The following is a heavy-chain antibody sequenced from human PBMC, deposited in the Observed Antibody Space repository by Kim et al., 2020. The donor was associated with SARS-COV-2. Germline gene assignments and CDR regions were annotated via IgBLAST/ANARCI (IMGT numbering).Heavy chain of an antibody. D-gene: IGHD1-26*01. V-gene: IGHV3-33*06. Sequence: GGSLRLSCAASGFTFSSYAMHWVRQAPGKGLEWVAVIWYDGSNKYYADSVKGRFTISRDNSKNTLYLQMNSLRAEDTAVYYCAKDLYSGSRQDAFDIWGQGTMVTVSS. CDR3: AKDLYSGSRQDAFDI. CDR2: IWYDGSNK. CDR1: GFTFSSYA. J-gene: IGHJ3*02.